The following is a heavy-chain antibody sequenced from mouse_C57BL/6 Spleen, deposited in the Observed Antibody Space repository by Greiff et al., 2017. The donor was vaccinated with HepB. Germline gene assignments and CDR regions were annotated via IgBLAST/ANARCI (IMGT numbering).Heavy chain of an antibody. CDR3: AREGLGRYFDY. D-gene: IGHD4-1*01. V-gene: IGHV1-64*01. J-gene: IGHJ2*01. CDR2: IHPNSGST. CDR1: GYTFTSYW. Sequence: QVQLQQSGAELVKPGASVKLSCKASGYTFTSYWMHWVKQRPGQGLEWIGMIHPNSGSTNYNEKFKSKATLTVDKPSSTAYMQLSSLTSEDSAVYYCAREGLGRYFDYWGQGTTLTVSS.